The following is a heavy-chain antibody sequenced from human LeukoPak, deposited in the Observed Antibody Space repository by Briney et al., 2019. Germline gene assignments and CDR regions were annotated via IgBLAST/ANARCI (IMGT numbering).Heavy chain of an antibody. D-gene: IGHD1-26*01. CDR3: ARLGVGATRDAFDI. Sequence: GGSLRLSCAASGFTFDDYGMSWVRQAPGKGLEWVSGINWNGGSTGYADSVKGRFTISRDNAKNSLYLQMNSLRAEDTTLYYCARLGVGATRDAFDIWGQGTMVTVSS. J-gene: IGHJ3*02. V-gene: IGHV3-20*04. CDR1: GFTFDDYG. CDR2: INWNGGST.